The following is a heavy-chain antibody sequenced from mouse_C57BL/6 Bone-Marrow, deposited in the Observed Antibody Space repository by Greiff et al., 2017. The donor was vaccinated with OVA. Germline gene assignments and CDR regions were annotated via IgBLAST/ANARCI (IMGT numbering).Heavy chain of an antibody. CDR1: GYTFTNYW. CDR3: ARRGTYYSNYVAMDY. Sequence: VQLQQSGAELVRPGTSVKMSCKASGYTFTNYWIGWAKQRPGHGLEWIGDIYPGGGYTNYNEKFKGKATLTADKSSSTAYMQFSRLTSEDSAIYYCARRGTYYSNYVAMDYWGQGTSVTVSS. V-gene: IGHV1-63*01. D-gene: IGHD2-5*01. J-gene: IGHJ4*01. CDR2: IYPGGGYT.